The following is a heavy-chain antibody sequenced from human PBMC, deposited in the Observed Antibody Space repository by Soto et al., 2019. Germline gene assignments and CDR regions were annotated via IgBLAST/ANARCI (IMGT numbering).Heavy chain of an antibody. Sequence: EVQLWESGGGLEQPGGSLRLSCAASGFTFSMYAMSWVRQAPGKGLEWVSRLSGSGGSTYYADSVQGRFTITRDNSNNTLFRQMNSLRAEDTAKYYCAKDAGAFLEWFPAMDVWGKGTTVTVSS. CDR1: GFTFSMYA. J-gene: IGHJ6*03. D-gene: IGHD3-3*02. V-gene: IGHV3-23*01. CDR3: AKDAGAFLEWFPAMDV. CDR2: LSGSGGST.